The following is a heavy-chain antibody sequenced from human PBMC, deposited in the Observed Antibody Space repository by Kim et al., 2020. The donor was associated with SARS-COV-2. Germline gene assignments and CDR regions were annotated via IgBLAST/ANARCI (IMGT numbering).Heavy chain of an antibody. Sequence: GRTNYAQKFQGRVTMTRDPSISTAYMELSRLRSDDTAVYYCARDGDRGGYWGQGTLVTVSS. CDR3: ARDGDRGGY. CDR2: GRT. D-gene: IGHD3-10*01. J-gene: IGHJ4*02. V-gene: IGHV1-2*02.